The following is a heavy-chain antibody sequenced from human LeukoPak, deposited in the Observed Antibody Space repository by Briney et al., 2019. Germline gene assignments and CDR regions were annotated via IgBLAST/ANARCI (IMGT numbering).Heavy chain of an antibody. CDR3: AKDRTVGASYWYFDL. J-gene: IGHJ2*01. CDR1: GFTFSSYN. CDR2: ISSSSSTI. V-gene: IGHV3-48*01. Sequence: GGSLRLSCAASGFTFSSYNINWVRQAPGKGLEWVSYISSSSSTIYYADSVKGRFTISRDSSKNTLFLHMNTLRAEDTAIYYCAKDRTVGASYWYFDLWGRGTLVTVSS. D-gene: IGHD1-26*01.